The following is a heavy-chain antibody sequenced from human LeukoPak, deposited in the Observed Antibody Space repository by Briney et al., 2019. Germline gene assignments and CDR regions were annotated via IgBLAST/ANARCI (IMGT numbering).Heavy chain of an antibody. CDR3: ARGEVYFDY. CDR1: GYTFISYW. V-gene: IGHV5-51*01. J-gene: IGHJ4*02. Sequence: GESLKISCKVSGYTFISYWIGWVRQMPGRGLEWMGIINPGDSGTRYSPSFQGQVTISVDKSISTAYPQWSSLKASDTAMYYCARGEVYFDYWGQGTLVTVSS. CDR2: INPGDSGT.